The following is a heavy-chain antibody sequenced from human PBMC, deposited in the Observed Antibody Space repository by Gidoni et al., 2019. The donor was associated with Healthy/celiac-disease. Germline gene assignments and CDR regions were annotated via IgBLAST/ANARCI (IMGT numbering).Heavy chain of an antibody. CDR2: ISYDGSNK. D-gene: IGHD6-13*01. J-gene: IGHJ2*01. Sequence: QVQLVESGGGVVQPGRSLRLSCAASGFTFSSSAMHWVRQAPGKGLAWVAVISYDGSNKYYADSVKGRFTISRDNSKNTLYLQMNSLRAEDTAVYYCARDRYPPGIAAAGPIGYFDLWGRGTLVTVSS. CDR1: GFTFSSSA. CDR3: ARDRYPPGIAAAGPIGYFDL. V-gene: IGHV3-30-3*01.